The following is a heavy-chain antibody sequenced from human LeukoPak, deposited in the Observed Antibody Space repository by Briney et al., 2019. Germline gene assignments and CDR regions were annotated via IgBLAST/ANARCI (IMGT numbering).Heavy chain of an antibody. CDR2: ISAYNGNT. J-gene: IGHJ4*02. V-gene: IGHV1-18*01. CDR1: GYTFTSYG. D-gene: IGHD3-10*01. Sequence: ASVKVSCKASGYTFTSYGISWVRQAPGQGLEWMGWISAYNGNTNYAQKLQGRVTMTADTSTSTAYMELRSLRSDDTAVYYCARVYYYGSGSYDRPSDYWGQGTLVTVSS. CDR3: ARVYYYGSGSYDRPSDY.